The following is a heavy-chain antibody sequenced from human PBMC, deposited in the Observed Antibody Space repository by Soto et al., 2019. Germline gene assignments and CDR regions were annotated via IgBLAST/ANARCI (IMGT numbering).Heavy chain of an antibody. CDR1: GYSISSGYQ. D-gene: IGHD3-10*01. V-gene: IGHV4-38-2*02. J-gene: IGHJ4*02. CDR2: IYHSGTT. CDR3: ARDFFGNHYFDY. Sequence: SETLSLTCDVSGYSISSGYQWGWIRQPPGKGLEWIGNIYHSGTTSYNPSLKSRVTVSVDTSKNQISLNLTSVTAADTAIYYCARDFFGNHYFDYWGQGILVTVSS.